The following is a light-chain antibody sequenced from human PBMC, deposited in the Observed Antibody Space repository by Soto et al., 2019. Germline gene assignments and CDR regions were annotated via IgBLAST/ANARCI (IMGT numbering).Light chain of an antibody. J-gene: IGKJ4*01. CDR2: GVS. CDR3: QQRSKWPLT. CDR1: QSDTSNA. Sequence: PGERAPLSCRASQSDTSNALAWYQQKPGQAPRLLIYGVSSRATGIPDRFSGSGSGTDFTLTISSLEPEDFAVYYCQQRSKWPLTFGGGTKVDIK. V-gene: IGKV3D-20*02.